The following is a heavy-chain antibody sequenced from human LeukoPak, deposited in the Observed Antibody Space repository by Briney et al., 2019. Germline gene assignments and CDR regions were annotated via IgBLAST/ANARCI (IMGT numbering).Heavy chain of an antibody. CDR3: AKERAPYRGSYEATLDY. Sequence: GGSLRLSCAASGFTFSSYGMHWVRQAPGKGLEWVAVICYDGSNKYYADSVKGRFTISRENSQNALYLQMNSLRAEDTAVYYCAKERAPYRGSYEATLDYWGQGTLVTVSS. J-gene: IGHJ4*02. D-gene: IGHD1-26*01. CDR1: GFTFSSYG. CDR2: ICYDGSNK. V-gene: IGHV3-33*06.